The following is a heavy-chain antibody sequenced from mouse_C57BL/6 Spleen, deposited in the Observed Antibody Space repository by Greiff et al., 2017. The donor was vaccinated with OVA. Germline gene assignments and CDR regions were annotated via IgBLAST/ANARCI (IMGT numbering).Heavy chain of an antibody. CDR2: IYPGDGDT. D-gene: IGHD1-1*01. V-gene: IGHV1-82*01. CDR3: ARRDYYGSRPYFDV. J-gene: IGHJ1*03. Sequence: VKLQESGPELVKPGASVKISCKASGYAFSSSWMNWVKQRPGKGLEWIGRIYPGDGDTNYNGKFKGKATLTADKSSSTAYMQLSSLTSEDSAVYFCARRDYYGSRPYFDVWGTGTTVTVSS. CDR1: GYAFSSSW.